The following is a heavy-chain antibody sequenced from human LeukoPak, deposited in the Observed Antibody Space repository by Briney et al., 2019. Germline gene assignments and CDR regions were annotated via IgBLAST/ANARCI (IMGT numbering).Heavy chain of an antibody. V-gene: IGHV3-7*01. CDR3: ARDVASVHEY. D-gene: IGHD1-1*01. J-gene: IGHJ4*02. CDR1: GFTFSTYW. CDR2: IKEDGGEK. Sequence: SGGSLRLSCAASGFTFSTYWMSWVRQAPGKGPEWVANIKEDGGEKYYVDSVKGRFTVSRDNAKNSLYLEMNSLRAEDTAVYYGARDVASVHEYWGQGTLVTVSS.